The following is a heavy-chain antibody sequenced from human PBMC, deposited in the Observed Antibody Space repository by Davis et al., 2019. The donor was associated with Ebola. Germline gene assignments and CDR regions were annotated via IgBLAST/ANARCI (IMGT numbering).Heavy chain of an antibody. CDR3: ARAVVVPYYGMDV. Sequence: ASVKVSCKASGYTFTSYYMHWVRQAPGQGLEWMRIINPSGGSTSYAQKFQGRVTMTRDTSTSTVYMELSSLRSEDTAVYYCARAVVVPYYGMDVWGQGTTVTVSS. CDR2: INPSGGST. CDR1: GYTFTSYY. D-gene: IGHD2-2*01. J-gene: IGHJ6*02. V-gene: IGHV1-46*01.